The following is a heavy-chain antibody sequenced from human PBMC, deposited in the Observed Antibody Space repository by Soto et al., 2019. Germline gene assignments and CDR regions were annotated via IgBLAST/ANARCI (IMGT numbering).Heavy chain of an antibody. CDR3: AKGVVAGLDYYYGMDV. V-gene: IGHV3-23*01. D-gene: IGHD6-19*01. CDR1: GFTFTIYA. CDR2: ISGPGGST. J-gene: IGHJ6*02. Sequence: PGGSRRLSCAASGFTFTIYAMTWGREAPGKGLEWVSTISGPGGSTYYADSVKGRFSISRDNSKNMLYLQMNSLRAEDTAVYYCAKGVVAGLDYYYGMDVWGQGTTVTVSS.